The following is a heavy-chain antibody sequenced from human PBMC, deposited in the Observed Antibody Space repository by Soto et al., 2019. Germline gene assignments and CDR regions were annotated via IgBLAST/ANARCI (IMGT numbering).Heavy chain of an antibody. CDR3: AREVTALGNDY. J-gene: IGHJ4*02. V-gene: IGHV1-8*01. Sequence: QVQLVQSGAEVKKPGASVKVSCKASGYTFTSYDINWVRQATGQGLEWMGWRNPNSGNTGYAQKFQGRVNSIRNTSIRTAYMEPTSLRCEDSDVYYCAREVTALGNDYGGEGSMVSVSS. CDR2: RNPNSGNT. D-gene: IGHD4-4*01. CDR1: GYTFTSYD.